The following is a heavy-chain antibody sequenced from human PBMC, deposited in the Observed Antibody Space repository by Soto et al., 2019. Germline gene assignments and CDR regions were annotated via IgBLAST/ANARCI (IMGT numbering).Heavy chain of an antibody. CDR1: GYNFAIYW. CDR3: ARPSTSIAAAAPPDAFDI. V-gene: IGHV5-51*01. CDR2: MYPGDSDT. Sequence: GESLKISCKASGYNFAIYWIGWVRQMPGKGLELMGIMYPGDSDTRYSPSFQGQVTISADKSISTAYLQWSSLKASDTAMYYCARPSTSIAAAAPPDAFDIWGQGTMVTVSS. J-gene: IGHJ3*02. D-gene: IGHD6-13*01.